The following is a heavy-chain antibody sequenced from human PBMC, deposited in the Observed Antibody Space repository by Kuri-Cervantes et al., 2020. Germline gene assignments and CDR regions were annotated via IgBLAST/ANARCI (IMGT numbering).Heavy chain of an antibody. CDR3: ARDRITTVGPRDSQYFIDV. Sequence: GGSLRPSCAASGFTFNDYYMSWVRQAPGKGLEWVAIIWYDGSNKYYADSVKGRFTISRDNSKNTLFLQMNSLRAEDTALYHCARDRITTVGPRDSQYFIDVWGKGTTVTVSS. J-gene: IGHJ6*03. CDR2: IWYDGSNK. CDR1: GFTFNDYY. D-gene: IGHD1-14*01. V-gene: IGHV3-33*08.